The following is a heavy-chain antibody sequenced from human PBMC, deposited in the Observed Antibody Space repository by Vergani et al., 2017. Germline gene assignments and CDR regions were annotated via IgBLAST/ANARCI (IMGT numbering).Heavy chain of an antibody. CDR3: AKEWYYGSGSYGKLDCDY. CDR2: ISYDGSNK. J-gene: IGHJ4*02. D-gene: IGHD3-10*01. V-gene: IGHV3-30*18. Sequence: QVQLVESGGGVVQPGRSLRLSCAASGFTFSSYGMHWVRQAPGKGLEWVAVISYDGSNKYYADSVKGRFTISRDNSKNTLYLQMNSLRAEDTAVYYCAKEWYYGSGSYGKLDCDYWGQGALVTVSS. CDR1: GFTFSSYG.